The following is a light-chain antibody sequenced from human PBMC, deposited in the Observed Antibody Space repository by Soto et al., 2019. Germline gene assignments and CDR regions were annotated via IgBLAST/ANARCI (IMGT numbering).Light chain of an antibody. CDR2: DVS. Sequence: QSALTQRASVSGSPGQSITISCTGTSSDVGGYNYVSWYQQHPGKAPKLMIYDVSNRPSGVSNRFSGSKSGNTASLTISGLQADDEADYYCSSYTSSSTLVVFGGGTKVTVL. V-gene: IGLV2-14*01. J-gene: IGLJ2*01. CDR3: SSYTSSSTLVV. CDR1: SSDVGGYNY.